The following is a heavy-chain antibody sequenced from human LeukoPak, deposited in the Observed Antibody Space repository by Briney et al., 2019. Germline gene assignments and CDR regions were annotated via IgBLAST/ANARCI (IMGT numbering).Heavy chain of an antibody. Sequence: ASVKVTCKASGYTFTGYYIHWVRQAPGQGLEWMGWINPYSGDTKYAQKFQGRVTMTRDTSISTAYMELSRLRSDDTAVFYCARARGLHLDYWGQETLVTASS. CDR2: INPYSGDT. CDR3: ARARGLHLDY. CDR1: GYTFTGYY. J-gene: IGHJ4*02. V-gene: IGHV1-2*02. D-gene: IGHD1-26*01.